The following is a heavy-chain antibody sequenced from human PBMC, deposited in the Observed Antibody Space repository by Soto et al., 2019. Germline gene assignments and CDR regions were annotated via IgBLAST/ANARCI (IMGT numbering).Heavy chain of an antibody. Sequence: GESLKISCKGSVYSFTSYWIGWVRQMPGKGLEWMGIIYPGDSDTRYSPSFQGQVTISADKSISTAYLQWSSLKASDTAMYYCARLRSYYYDSSGYDAFDIWGQGTMVTVSS. J-gene: IGHJ3*02. CDR1: VYSFTSYW. V-gene: IGHV5-51*01. D-gene: IGHD3-22*01. CDR3: ARLRSYYYDSSGYDAFDI. CDR2: IYPGDSDT.